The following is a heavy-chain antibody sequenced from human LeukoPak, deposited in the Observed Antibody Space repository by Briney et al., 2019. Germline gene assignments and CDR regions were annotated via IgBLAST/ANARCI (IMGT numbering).Heavy chain of an antibody. CDR1: EYTLTGLS. CDR2: FDPEDVDT. V-gene: IGHV1-24*01. CDR3: ATDLVPTKYSSSSSDGGY. J-gene: IGHJ4*02. Sequence: GASVKVSCKVSEYTLTGLSVHWVRLAPGKGLEWMGGFDPEDVDTIYAQKFEGRVTTTEDTSTDTAYLELSSLRSEDTAVYYCATDLVPTKYSSSSSDGGYWGQGTLVTVSS. D-gene: IGHD6-6*01.